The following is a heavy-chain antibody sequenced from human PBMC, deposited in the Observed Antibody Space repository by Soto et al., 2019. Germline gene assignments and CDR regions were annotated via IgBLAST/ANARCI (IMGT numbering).Heavy chain of an antibody. CDR3: AKDRGGRSRWYEGGVY. J-gene: IGHJ4*02. CDR2: ISGSGGST. V-gene: IGHV3-23*01. Sequence: EVQLLESGGGLVQPGGSLRLSCAASGFTFSSYAMSWVRQAPGKGLEWVSAISGSGGSTYYADSVKGRFTISRDNSKNTLYLQRNRLRAEDTAVYYCAKDRGGRSRWYEGGVYWGQGTLVTVSS. D-gene: IGHD6-13*01. CDR1: GFTFSSYA.